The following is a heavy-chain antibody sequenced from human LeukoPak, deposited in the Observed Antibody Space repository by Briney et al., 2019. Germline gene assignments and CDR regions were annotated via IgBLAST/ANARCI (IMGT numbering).Heavy chain of an antibody. D-gene: IGHD3-22*01. CDR3: ARDRPLTMIVVDPLDY. Sequence: ASVKVSCKASGYTLTSYGISWVRQAPGQGLGWMGWISAYNGNTNYAQKLQGRVTMTTDTSTSTAYMELRSLRSDDTAVYYCARDRPLTMIVVDPLDYWGQGTLVTVSS. V-gene: IGHV1-18*01. J-gene: IGHJ4*02. CDR1: GYTLTSYG. CDR2: ISAYNGNT.